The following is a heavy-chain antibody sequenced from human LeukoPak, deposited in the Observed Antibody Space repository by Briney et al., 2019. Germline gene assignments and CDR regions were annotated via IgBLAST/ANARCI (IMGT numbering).Heavy chain of an antibody. CDR3: ARGGGYSYGYVDY. J-gene: IGHJ4*02. V-gene: IGHV1-8*01. D-gene: IGHD5-18*01. CDR2: MNPNSGNT. Sequence: ASVKVSCKASGYTFTSYGINWVRQATGHGLEWMGWMNPNSGNTGYAQKFQGRVTMTRNTSISTDYMELSSLRSEDTAVYYCARGGGYSYGYVDYWGQGTLVTVSS. CDR1: GYTFTSYG.